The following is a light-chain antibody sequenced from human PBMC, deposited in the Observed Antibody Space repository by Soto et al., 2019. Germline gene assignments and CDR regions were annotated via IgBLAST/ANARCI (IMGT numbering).Light chain of an antibody. J-gene: IGLJ2*01. V-gene: IGLV7-46*01. CDR2: DTS. CDR3: LLSYSGALVV. CDR1: TGAVTSGHY. Sequence: QAVVTQEPSLTVSPGGTVTLTCGSSTGAVTSGHYPYWFQQKPGQAPRTLIDDTSNKHSWTPARFSGSLLGGKAALTLSGAQPEDEAEYYCLLSYSGALVVFGGGTKVTVL.